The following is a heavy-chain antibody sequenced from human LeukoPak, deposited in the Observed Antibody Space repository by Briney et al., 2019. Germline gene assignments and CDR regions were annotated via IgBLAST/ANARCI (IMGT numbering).Heavy chain of an antibody. CDR1: GFTFSSYW. Sequence: PGGSLRLSCAASGFTFSSYWMSWVRQAPGKGLEWVAVIWYDGSNKYYADSVKGRFTISRDNSKNTLYLQMNSLRAEDTAVYYCARDSLWFGELGLYYFDYWGQGTLVTVSS. D-gene: IGHD3-10*01. CDR2: IWYDGSNK. V-gene: IGHV3-33*08. J-gene: IGHJ4*02. CDR3: ARDSLWFGELGLYYFDY.